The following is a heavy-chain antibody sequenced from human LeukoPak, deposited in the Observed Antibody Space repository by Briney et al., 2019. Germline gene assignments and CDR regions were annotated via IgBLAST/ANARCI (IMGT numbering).Heavy chain of an antibody. D-gene: IGHD5-18*01. Sequence: PSETLSLTCAVYGGSFSGYYWSWIRQPPGKGLGWIGEINHSGSTNYNPSLKSRVTISVDTSKNQFSLKLSSVTAADTAVYYCARGRLWLNYWGQGTLVTVSS. CDR3: ARGRLWLNY. V-gene: IGHV4-34*01. CDR2: INHSGST. J-gene: IGHJ4*02. CDR1: GGSFSGYY.